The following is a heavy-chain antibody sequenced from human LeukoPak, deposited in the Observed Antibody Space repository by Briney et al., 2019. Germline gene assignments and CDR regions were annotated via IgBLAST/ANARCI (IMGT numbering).Heavy chain of an antibody. Sequence: PGGSLRLSCAASGFTFSTYSMSWVRQAPGKGLEWVSDISGSGASTYSADSVKGRFTISRDNSRNTLYLQMNSLRADDTAVYYCARAPATNEWRCMDYWGQGTLVTVSS. CDR2: ISGSGAST. J-gene: IGHJ4*02. V-gene: IGHV3-23*01. D-gene: IGHD2-8*02. CDR3: ARAPATNEWRCMDY. CDR1: GFTFSTYS.